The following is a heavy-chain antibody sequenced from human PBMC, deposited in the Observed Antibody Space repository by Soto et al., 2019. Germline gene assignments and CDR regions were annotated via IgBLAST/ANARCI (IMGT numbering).Heavy chain of an antibody. CDR2: ITPIFGTV. CDR3: AREGDTREGRGVFFS. CDR1: GGTFSSYS. V-gene: IGHV1-69*06. D-gene: IGHD3-16*01. J-gene: IGHJ5*02. Sequence: SSVKVSCKASGGTFSSYSFSWVRQAPGQGLEWMGGITPIFGTVHYAQNFRGRLTITADKSTSIVHMELSSLRSEDTAVFYCAREGDTREGRGVFFSWGQGTLVTVPS.